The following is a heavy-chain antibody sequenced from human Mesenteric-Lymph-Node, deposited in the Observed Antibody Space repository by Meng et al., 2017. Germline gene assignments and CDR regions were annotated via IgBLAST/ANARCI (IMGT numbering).Heavy chain of an antibody. CDR1: GFTFSSYW. V-gene: IGHV3-74*01. CDR3: ARGVAVAYTYFQH. Sequence: GESLKISCAASGFTFSSYWMHWVRQAPGRGLVWVSHINTDGSSTSYADSVKGRFTVSRDTAKNTLYLQMNSLRVEDTAVYYCARGVAVAYTYFQHWGQGTLVTVSS. CDR2: INTDGSST. D-gene: IGHD6-19*01. J-gene: IGHJ1*01.